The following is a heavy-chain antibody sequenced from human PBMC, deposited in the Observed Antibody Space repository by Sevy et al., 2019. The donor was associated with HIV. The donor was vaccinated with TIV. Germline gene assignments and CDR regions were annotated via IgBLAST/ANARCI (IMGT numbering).Heavy chain of an antibody. J-gene: IGHJ4*02. CDR1: GFTFSKYS. Sequence: GGSLRLSCAASGFTFSKYSMSWVRQPPGKGLEWVSTLSFGCGEINYADSVKARFTISRDNSKNSLYLQMNNLRAEDTAVYYCAREGCTKPHDYWGQGTLVTVSS. CDR3: AREGCTKPHDY. D-gene: IGHD2-8*01. V-gene: IGHV3-23*01. CDR2: LSFGCGEI.